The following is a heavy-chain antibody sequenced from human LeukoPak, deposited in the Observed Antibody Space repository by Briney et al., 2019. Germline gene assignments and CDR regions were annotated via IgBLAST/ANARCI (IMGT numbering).Heavy chain of an antibody. J-gene: IGHJ4*02. D-gene: IGHD6-13*01. CDR1: GYTLTQLS. V-gene: IGHV1-24*01. Sequence: GASVKVSFKVSGYTLTQLSMHGVRQAPGKGLEWMGGFDPEDGETIYAQKLQGRVTMTADTSTDTAYMEMSSLRSEDTAVYYCAPDRPRIAAAGTPYFDYWGQGTLVTVSS. CDR3: APDRPRIAAAGTPYFDY. CDR2: FDPEDGET.